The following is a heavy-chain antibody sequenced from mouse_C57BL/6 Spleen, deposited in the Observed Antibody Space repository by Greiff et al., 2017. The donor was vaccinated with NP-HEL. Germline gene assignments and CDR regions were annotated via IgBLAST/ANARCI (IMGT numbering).Heavy chain of an antibody. V-gene: IGHV1-55*01. D-gene: IGHD2-4*01. J-gene: IGHJ2*01. CDR2: IYPGSGST. CDR3: ARWPDDSYFDY. CDR1: GYTFTSYW. Sequence: VQLQQSGAELVRPGASVTLSCKASGYTFTSYWITWVKQRPGQGLEWIGDIYPGSGSTNYNEKFKSKATLTVDTSSSTAYMQLSSLTSEDSAVYYCARWPDDSYFDYWGQGTTLTVSS.